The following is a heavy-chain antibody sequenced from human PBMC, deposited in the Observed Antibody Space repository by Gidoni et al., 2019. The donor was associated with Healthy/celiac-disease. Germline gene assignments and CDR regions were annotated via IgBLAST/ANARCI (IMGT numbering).Heavy chain of an antibody. CDR2: ISYDGSNK. J-gene: IGHJ5*02. CDR1: GFTFSSYA. D-gene: IGHD6-19*01. CDR3: ARDPYSSGWEHPNWFDP. V-gene: IGHV3-30-3*01. Sequence: QVQLVESGGGVVQPGRSLRLSCAASGFTFSSYAMHWVRQAPGKGLEWVAVISYDGSNKYYADSVKGRFTISRDNSKNTLYLQMNSLRAEDTAVYYCARDPYSSGWEHPNWFDPWGQGTLTVSS.